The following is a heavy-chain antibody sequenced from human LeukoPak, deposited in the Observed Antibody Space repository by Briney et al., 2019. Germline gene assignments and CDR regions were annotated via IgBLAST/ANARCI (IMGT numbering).Heavy chain of an antibody. J-gene: IGHJ3*02. CDR1: GYTFTSYA. CDR2: VNPNTGNT. CDR3: ARAWVISRLGDAFDI. V-gene: IGHV1-8*01. Sequence: ASVKVSCKASGYTFTSYAISWVRQATGQGLEWMGWVNPNTGNTGYAQKFQGRVTMTRNTSISTAYMELSSLRSEDTAVYYCARAWVISRLGDAFDIWGQGTMVTVSS. D-gene: IGHD7-27*01.